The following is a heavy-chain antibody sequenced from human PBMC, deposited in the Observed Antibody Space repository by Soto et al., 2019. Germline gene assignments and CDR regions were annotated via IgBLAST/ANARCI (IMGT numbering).Heavy chain of an antibody. Sequence: PGGSLRLSCAASGFTFSSYAMSWVRQAPGKGLEWVSAISGSGGSTYYADSVKGRFTISRDNSKNTLYLQMNSLRAEDTAVYYCAKDRRRSHGGTTSGLDYWGQGTLVTVSS. J-gene: IGHJ4*02. CDR3: AKDRRRSHGGTTSGLDY. D-gene: IGHD1-1*01. CDR2: ISGSGGST. V-gene: IGHV3-23*01. CDR1: GFTFSSYA.